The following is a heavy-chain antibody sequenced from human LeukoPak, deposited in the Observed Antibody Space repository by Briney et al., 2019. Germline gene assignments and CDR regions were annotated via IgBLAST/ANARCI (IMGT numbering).Heavy chain of an antibody. CDR3: ARPLHYDSSGYYYGWFDP. D-gene: IGHD3-22*01. CDR2: INHSGST. J-gene: IGHJ5*02. V-gene: IGHV4-34*01. CDR1: GGSFSGYY. Sequence: TSETLSLTCAVYGGSFSGYYWSWIRHPPGKGVEWIGEINHSGSTNYSPSLKSRVTISVDTSNNQCSLKLSSVTAADTAVYYCARPLHYDSSGYYYGWFDPWGQGTLVTVSS.